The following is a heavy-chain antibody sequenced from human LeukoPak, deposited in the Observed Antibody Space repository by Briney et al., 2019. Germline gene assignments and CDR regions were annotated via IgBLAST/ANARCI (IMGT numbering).Heavy chain of an antibody. V-gene: IGHV3-7*01. CDR3: VRSGTSSSFDY. D-gene: IGHD1-7*01. Sequence: GGSLRLSCAASGFTLSSYWMSWVRQAPGKGLEWVANIKKDGSEKWYVDSVEGRSTISRDHAKNSLYPQMNSLRVADTAVYYCVRSGTSSSFDYWGQGTLVTVSS. CDR1: GFTLSSYW. J-gene: IGHJ4*02. CDR2: IKKDGSEK.